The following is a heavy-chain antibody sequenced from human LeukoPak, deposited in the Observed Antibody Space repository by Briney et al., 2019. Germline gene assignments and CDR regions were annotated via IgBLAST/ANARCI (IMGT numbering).Heavy chain of an antibody. J-gene: IGHJ4*02. Sequence: GGSLRLSCAASGFTFSSYAMSWVRQAPGKGLGWVSAFSGSGGSTYYADSVKGRFTISRDNSKNTLYLQMNSLRAEDTAVYYCAKAAGENVVVPAASFWGQGTLVTVSS. CDR2: FSGSGGST. D-gene: IGHD2-2*01. CDR3: AKAAGENVVVPAASF. V-gene: IGHV3-23*01. CDR1: GFTFSSYA.